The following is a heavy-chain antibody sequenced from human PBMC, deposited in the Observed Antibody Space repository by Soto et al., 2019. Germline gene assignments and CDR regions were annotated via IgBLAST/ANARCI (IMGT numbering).Heavy chain of an antibody. V-gene: IGHV4-34*01. CDR2: INHSGST. D-gene: IGHD3-10*01. CDR3: ARGRITMVRGRNWFDP. Sequence: QVQLQQWGAGLLKPSETLSLTCAVYGGSFSGYYWSWIRQPPGKGLEWIGEINHSGSTNYNPSLTSRVTISVDTSKIQFSLKLSSVTAADTAVYYCARGRITMVRGRNWFDPWGQGTLVTVSS. CDR1: GGSFSGYY. J-gene: IGHJ5*02.